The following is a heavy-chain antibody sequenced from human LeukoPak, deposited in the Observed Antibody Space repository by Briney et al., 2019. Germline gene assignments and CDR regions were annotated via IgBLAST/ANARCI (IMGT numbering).Heavy chain of an antibody. CDR3: ARSGYCSSTSCFWFDP. CDR1: GGSISSYY. CDR2: IYTSGST. Sequence: KPSETLSLTCTVSGGSISSYYWSWIRQPAGKGLEWIGRIYTSGSTNYNPSLKSRVTMSVDTSKNQFSLKLSSVTAADTAVYYCARSGYCSSTSCFWFDPWGQGTLVTVSS. V-gene: IGHV4-4*07. D-gene: IGHD2-2*01. J-gene: IGHJ5*02.